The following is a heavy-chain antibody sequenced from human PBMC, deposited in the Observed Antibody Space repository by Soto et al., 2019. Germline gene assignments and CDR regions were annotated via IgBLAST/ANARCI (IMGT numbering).Heavy chain of an antibody. CDR3: VRDHRWAFDF. CDR1: GFTFSSYA. Sequence: EVQLVESGGGLVQPGGSLRVSCVVSGFTFSSYALNWVRQAPGKGLEWVSYISVGGGSIFYADSVKGRFTISRGDATNSLYLQMNSLRDEDTAVSYCVRDHRWAFDFWGQGTMVTVTS. V-gene: IGHV3-48*02. J-gene: IGHJ3*01. D-gene: IGHD2-15*01. CDR2: ISVGGGSI.